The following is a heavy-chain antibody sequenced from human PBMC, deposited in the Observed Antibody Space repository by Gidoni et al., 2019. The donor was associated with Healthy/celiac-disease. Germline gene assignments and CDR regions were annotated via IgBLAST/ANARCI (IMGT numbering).Heavy chain of an antibody. CDR3: ARLGPSNGYSDY. CDR1: VGSISSSSYY. D-gene: IGHD2-8*01. CDR2: IYYSGST. J-gene: IGHJ4*02. Sequence: QLQLQESGPGLVKPSETLSLTCTVSVGSISSSSYYWGWIRQPPGKGLEWIGSIYYSGSTYYNPSLKSRVTISVDTSKNQFSLKLSSVTAADTAVYYCARLGPSNGYSDYWGQGTLVTVSS. V-gene: IGHV4-39*01.